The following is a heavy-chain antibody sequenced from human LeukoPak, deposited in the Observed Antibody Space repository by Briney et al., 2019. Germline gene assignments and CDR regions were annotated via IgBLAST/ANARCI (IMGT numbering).Heavy chain of an antibody. D-gene: IGHD7-27*01. Sequence: PSETLSLTCTISGGSVSDYYWSWIRQSPGKGLEWIGYIYHTGSTSYSPPLKSRVTISADTSQNQFSLKLSSVTAADTAVYYCASRKLGSDYWGQGTLVTVSS. CDR3: ASRKLGSDY. CDR1: GGSVSDYY. CDR2: IYHTGST. J-gene: IGHJ4*02. V-gene: IGHV4-59*02.